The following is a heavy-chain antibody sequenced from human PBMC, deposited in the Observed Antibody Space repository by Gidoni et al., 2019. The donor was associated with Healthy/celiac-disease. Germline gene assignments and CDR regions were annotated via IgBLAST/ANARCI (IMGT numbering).Heavy chain of an antibody. CDR3: AREPYSSSSGGNWFDP. CDR2: ISSSSSYI. CDR1: GFTFSSYS. D-gene: IGHD6-6*01. Sequence: EVQLVESGGGLVKPGGSLRLSCAASGFTFSSYSMNWVRQAPGKGLEWVSSISSSSSYIYYADSVKGRFTISRDNAKNSLYLQMNSLRAEDTAVYYCAREPYSSSSGGNWFDPWGQGTLVTVSS. J-gene: IGHJ5*02. V-gene: IGHV3-21*01.